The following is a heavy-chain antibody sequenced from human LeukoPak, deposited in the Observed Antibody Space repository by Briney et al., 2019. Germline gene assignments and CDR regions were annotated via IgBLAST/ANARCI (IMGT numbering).Heavy chain of an antibody. D-gene: IGHD4-4*01. CDR2: IGSSNSTI. Sequence: PGGSLRLSCTASGFTFSRYTMNWVRQAPGKGLEWISHIGSSNSTIYYADSVKGRFTISRDDAKSSLFLQMNSLRVEDTAVYYCARETTGFDYWGQGTPVTVAS. J-gene: IGHJ4*02. V-gene: IGHV3-48*01. CDR1: GFTFSRYT. CDR3: ARETTGFDY.